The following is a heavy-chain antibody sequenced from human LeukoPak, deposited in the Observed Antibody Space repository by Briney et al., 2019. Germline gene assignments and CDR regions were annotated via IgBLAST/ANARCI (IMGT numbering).Heavy chain of an antibody. D-gene: IGHD2-2*01. CDR1: GYTFSTYA. J-gene: IGHJ4*02. Sequence: ASVKVSCKASGYTFSTYAISWVRQAPGQGLEWMGWISAYNGNTNYAQKLQGRVTMTTDTSTSTVYMELRSLRSDDTAVYYCTRRDCSSTSCADYWGQGTLVTVSS. CDR3: TRRDCSSTSCADY. V-gene: IGHV1-18*01. CDR2: ISAYNGNT.